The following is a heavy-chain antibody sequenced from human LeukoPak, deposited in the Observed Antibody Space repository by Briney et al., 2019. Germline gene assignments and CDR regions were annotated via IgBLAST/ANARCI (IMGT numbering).Heavy chain of an antibody. CDR3: AKEKGIAARGWFDP. CDR1: GFTVSSNY. J-gene: IGHJ5*02. CDR2: IYSGGST. D-gene: IGHD6-6*01. Sequence: GGSLRLSCAASGFTVSSNYMNWVRQAPGKGLEWVSVIYSGGSTYYADSVKGRFTISRDNSKNTLYLQMNSLRAEDTAVYSCAKEKGIAARGWFDPWGQGTLVTVSS. V-gene: IGHV3-66*02.